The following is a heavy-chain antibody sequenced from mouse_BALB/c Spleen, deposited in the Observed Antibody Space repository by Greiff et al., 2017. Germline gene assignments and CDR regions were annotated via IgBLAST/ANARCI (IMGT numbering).Heavy chain of an antibody. V-gene: IGHV5-6-4*01. CDR1: GFTFSSYT. CDR3: TRDESGRFDD. CDR2: ISSGGSYT. Sequence: EVQLVESGGGLVKPGGSLKLSCAASGFTFSSYTMSWVRQTPEKRLEWVATISSGGSYTYYPDSVKGRFTISRDNAKNTLYLQMSSLKSEETAMYYCTRDESGRFDDWGQGTTLTVSA. J-gene: IGHJ2*01. D-gene: IGHD1-3*01.